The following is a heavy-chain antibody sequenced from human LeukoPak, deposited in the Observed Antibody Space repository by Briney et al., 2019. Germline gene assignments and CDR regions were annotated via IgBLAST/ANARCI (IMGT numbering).Heavy chain of an antibody. CDR1: GYSISSGYY. Sequence: PSETLSLTCTVSGYSISSGYYWGWIRQPPGKGLEWIGSIYHSGSTYYNPTLKSRVTISVDTSKNQFSLKLSSVTAADTAVYYCARDQGEATTSRVDYWGQGTLVTVSS. V-gene: IGHV4-38-2*02. CDR3: ARDQGEATTSRVDY. J-gene: IGHJ4*02. D-gene: IGHD1-26*01. CDR2: IYHSGST.